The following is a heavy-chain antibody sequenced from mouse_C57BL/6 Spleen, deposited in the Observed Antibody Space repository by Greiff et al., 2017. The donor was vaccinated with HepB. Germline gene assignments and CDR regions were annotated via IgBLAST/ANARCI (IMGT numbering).Heavy chain of an antibody. V-gene: IGHV1-22*01. Sequence: EVQLQQSGPELVKPGASVKLSCKASGYTFTDYNMHWVKQSHGKSLEWIGYINPNNGGTSYNQKFKGKATLTVNKSSSTAYMELRSLTSEESAVYYCARKIYYEYDGAWFAYWGQGTLVTVSA. J-gene: IGHJ3*01. CDR1: GYTFTDYN. CDR2: INPNNGGT. CDR3: ARKIYYEYDGAWFAY. D-gene: IGHD2-4*01.